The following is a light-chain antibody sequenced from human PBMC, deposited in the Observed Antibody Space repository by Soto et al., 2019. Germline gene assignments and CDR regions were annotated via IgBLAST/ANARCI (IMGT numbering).Light chain of an antibody. V-gene: IGKV3-20*01. Sequence: EIVLTQSPGTLSLSPGERATLSCRASQTISSSDLAWYQQKPGQAPRLLIFGASSRAPDIPDRFSGSGSGTDFTLTISRLDPEDFAVYYCQVSANSPPKYTLGQGTKLEL. J-gene: IGKJ2*01. CDR1: QTISSSD. CDR3: QVSANSPPKYT. CDR2: GAS.